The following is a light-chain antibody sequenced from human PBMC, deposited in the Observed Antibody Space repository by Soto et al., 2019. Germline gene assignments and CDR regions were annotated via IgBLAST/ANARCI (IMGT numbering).Light chain of an antibody. V-gene: IGKV3-15*01. J-gene: IGKJ4*01. Sequence: EIGMTQSPATLSVSPGESATLFCRASQSVFSDLAWYQQKPGQAPRLLIYRASTRATGIPARFSGYGSGTEFTLTISSLQSEDFAVYYCQQYGNWPPRLTFGGGGKAAIK. CDR1: QSVFSD. CDR3: QQYGNWPPRLT. CDR2: RAS.